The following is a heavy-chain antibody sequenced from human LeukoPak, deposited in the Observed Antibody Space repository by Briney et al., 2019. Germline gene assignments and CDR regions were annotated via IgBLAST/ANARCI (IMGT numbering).Heavy chain of an antibody. Sequence: PGGSLRLSRAASGFTVSSNYMSWVRQAPGKGLEWVSVIYSGGSTYYADPVKGRFTISRDNSKGTLFLQMNSLRAEDAAVYYCAKDGYPFNSIWDYFDYWGQGTLVTVSS. CDR1: GFTVSSNY. CDR2: IYSGGST. CDR3: AKDGYPFNSIWDYFDY. V-gene: IGHV3-53*01. D-gene: IGHD6-25*01. J-gene: IGHJ4*02.